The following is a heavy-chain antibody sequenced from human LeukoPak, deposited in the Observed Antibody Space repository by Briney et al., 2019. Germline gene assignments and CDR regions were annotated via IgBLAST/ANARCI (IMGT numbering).Heavy chain of an antibody. D-gene: IGHD6-19*01. CDR3: VRASRGWYYFDY. CDR2: IGTAGDP. J-gene: IGHJ4*02. V-gene: IGHV3-13*05. Sequence: GGSLRLSCAASGFTFSSYDMHWVRQVTGKGLEWVSAIGTAGDPSYPGSVKGRFTISREIAKNSLYLQMNSLRDGDTAVYYCVRASRGWYYFDYWGQGALVTVSS. CDR1: GFTFSSYD.